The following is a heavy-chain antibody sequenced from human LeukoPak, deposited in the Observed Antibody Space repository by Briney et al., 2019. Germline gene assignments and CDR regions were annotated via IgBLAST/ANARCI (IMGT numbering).Heavy chain of an antibody. J-gene: IGHJ6*03. CDR1: GYTFTDYY. V-gene: IGHV1-2*02. CDR3: ARDKRVTMVRGPNNYYYMDV. CDR2: INPNSGDT. Sequence: GASVKVSCKTSGYTFTDYYIHWVRQAPGQGLEWMGWINPNSGDTNFAQKFQGRVTMTRDTSISTAYMELSRLRSDDTAVYYCARDKRVTMVRGPNNYYYMDVWGKGTTVTISS. D-gene: IGHD3-10*01.